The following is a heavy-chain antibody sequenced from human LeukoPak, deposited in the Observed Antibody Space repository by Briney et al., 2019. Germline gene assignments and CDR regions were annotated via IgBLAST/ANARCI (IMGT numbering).Heavy chain of an antibody. CDR3: TTATVVWGVSAY. D-gene: IGHD3-10*01. CDR1: GFSVTNGW. CDR2: IKDMTDGGTT. Sequence: GGSLRLSCSASGFSVTNGWMSWVRQAPGKGLEWVGRIKDMTDGGTTAYAAPVKGRFTISREDSKNTVYLEMNSLKTEDTAVYFCTTATVVWGVSAYWGQGTLVTVSS. J-gene: IGHJ4*02. V-gene: IGHV3-15*01.